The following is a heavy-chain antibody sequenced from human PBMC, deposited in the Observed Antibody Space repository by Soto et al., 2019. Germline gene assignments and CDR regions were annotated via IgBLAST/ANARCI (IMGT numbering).Heavy chain of an antibody. CDR2: IYHSGST. D-gene: IGHD3-10*01. CDR3: ATMVRGVDGLGV. V-gene: IGHV4-4*02. CDR1: GGPISSPNW. J-gene: IGHJ6*02. Sequence: QVQLQESGPGLVKPSGTLSLTCAVSGGPISSPNWWTWVRQSPGKGLEWIGEIYHSGSTNYNPSLKSRVTISVDKSTNQFSLKLTSVTAADTAVYYCATMVRGVDGLGVWGQGTTVTVSS.